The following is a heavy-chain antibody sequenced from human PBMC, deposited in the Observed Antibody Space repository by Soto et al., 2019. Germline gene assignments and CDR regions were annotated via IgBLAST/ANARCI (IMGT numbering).Heavy chain of an antibody. D-gene: IGHD4-17*01. V-gene: IGHV4-31*03. CDR1: GDCVSSWGDY. CDR3: ARETTENNWFDP. CDR2: IYYSGST. Sequence: PSGSLDLGCTVSGDCVSSWGDYLSWIRQHPGKGLEWIGYIYYSGSTYYNPSLKSRVTISVDTSKNQFSLKLSSVTAADTALYCCARETTENNWFDPPGQTILVTVSS. J-gene: IGHJ5*02.